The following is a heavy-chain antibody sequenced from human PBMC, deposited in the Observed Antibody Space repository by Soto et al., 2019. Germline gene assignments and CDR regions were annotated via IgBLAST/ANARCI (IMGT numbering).Heavy chain of an antibody. Sequence: PGGSLRLSCAASGFTFSSYGMHWVRQAPGKGLEWVAVIWYDGSNKYYADSVKGRFTISRDNSKNTLYLQMNSLRAEDTAVYYCAREDVDTAMVLDYWGQGTLVTVSS. D-gene: IGHD5-18*01. V-gene: IGHV3-33*01. CDR3: AREDVDTAMVLDY. J-gene: IGHJ4*02. CDR2: IWYDGSNK. CDR1: GFTFSSYG.